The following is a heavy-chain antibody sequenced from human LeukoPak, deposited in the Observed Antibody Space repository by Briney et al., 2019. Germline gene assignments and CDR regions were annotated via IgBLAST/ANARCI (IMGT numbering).Heavy chain of an antibody. CDR2: TYYSGST. D-gene: IGHD3-22*01. J-gene: IGHJ5*02. CDR1: GGSIISGDYY. V-gene: IGHV4-30-4*01. Sequence: SQTLSLTCTVSGGSIISGDYYWSWIRQPPGKGLEWIGYTYYSGSTYYNPSLKNRVSISVDTSKNQFSLNLSSVTAADTAVYYCARPYYYDSRIDPWGQGTLVTVSS. CDR3: ARPYYYDSRIDP.